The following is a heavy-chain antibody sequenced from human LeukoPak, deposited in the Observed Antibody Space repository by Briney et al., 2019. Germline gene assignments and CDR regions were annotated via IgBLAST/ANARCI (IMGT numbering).Heavy chain of an antibody. CDR1: GGSFSGYY. V-gene: IGHV4-34*01. D-gene: IGHD3-10*01. CDR2: INHSGST. CDR3: ARHKAFSYGSGSYSPRGYFDY. Sequence: SETLSLTCAVYGGSFSGYYWSWIRQPPGKGLEWIGEINHSGSTNYNPSLKSRVTISVDTSKDQFSLKLSSVTAADTAVYYCARHKAFSYGSGSYSPRGYFDYWGQGTLVTVSS. J-gene: IGHJ4*02.